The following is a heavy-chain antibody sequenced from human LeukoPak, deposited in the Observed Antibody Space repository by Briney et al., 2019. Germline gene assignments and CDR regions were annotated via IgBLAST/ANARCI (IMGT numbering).Heavy chain of an antibody. V-gene: IGHV4-39*01. CDR2: IYYSGST. CDR3: ASHSGSYYRPLDY. J-gene: IGHJ4*02. D-gene: IGHD1-26*01. Sequence: SETLSLTCTVSGASISSRSYYRGWSRQPPGKGLEWIGNIYYSGSTYYNPSLKSRITMSVDTSKNQFSLKLSSVTATDTAVYYCASHSGSYYRPLDYWGQGTLVTVSS. CDR1: GASISSRSYY.